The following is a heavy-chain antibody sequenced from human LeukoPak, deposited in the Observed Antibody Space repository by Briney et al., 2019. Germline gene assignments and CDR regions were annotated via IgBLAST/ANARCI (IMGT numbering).Heavy chain of an antibody. CDR1: GSFFTSYL. V-gene: IGHV5-51*01. CDR3: ARHRDSSGRGDYYCYMDV. J-gene: IGHJ6*03. CDR2: IYPGDSDT. D-gene: IGHD6-19*01. Sequence: GGAPKISWQGSGSFFTSYLIGGVRQLAGKGLEWMGIIYPGDSDTRYSPSFQGQVTISADKSISTAYLQWSSLKASDTAMYYCARHRDSSGRGDYYCYMDVWGKGTTVTVSS.